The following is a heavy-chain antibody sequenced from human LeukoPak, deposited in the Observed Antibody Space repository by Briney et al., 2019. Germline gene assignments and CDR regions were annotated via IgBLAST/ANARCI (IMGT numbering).Heavy chain of an antibody. CDR3: ARHMATILPGFDY. CDR2: IYTSGST. CDR1: GGSFSGYY. J-gene: IGHJ4*02. Sequence: SETLSLTCAVYGGSFSGYYWSWIRQPPGKGLEWIGYIYTSGSTNYNPSLKSRVTILVDTSKNQFSLKLSSVTAADTAVYYCARHMATILPGFDYWGQGTLVTVSS. D-gene: IGHD5-24*01. V-gene: IGHV4-4*09.